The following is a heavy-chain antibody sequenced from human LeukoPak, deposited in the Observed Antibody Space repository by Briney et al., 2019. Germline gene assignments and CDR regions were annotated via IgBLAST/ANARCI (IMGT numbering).Heavy chain of an antibody. D-gene: IGHD4-11*01. CDR3: VRSAFLTTEFYFDY. V-gene: IGHV3-74*01. J-gene: IGHJ4*01. CDR2: INTDGRTI. CDR1: GFTFSRYW. Sequence: PGGSLRLSCAASGFTFSRYWMHWVRQAPGKGLVWVSRINTDGRTITYADSVKGRFTISRDNAKNTLYLQMNSLRAEDTVVYYCVRSAFLTTEFYFDYWGHGTLVTVSS.